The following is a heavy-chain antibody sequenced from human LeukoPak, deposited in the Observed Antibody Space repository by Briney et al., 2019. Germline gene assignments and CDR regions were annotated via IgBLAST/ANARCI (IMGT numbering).Heavy chain of an antibody. D-gene: IGHD3-10*01. CDR1: GGSISSYY. V-gene: IGHV4-4*07. CDR2: IYTSGST. CDR3: ARDVPEWFRESEWFDP. J-gene: IGHJ5*02. Sequence: SETLSLTCTVSGGSISSYYWSWIRQPAGKGLEWIGRIYTSGSTNYNPSLKSRVTMSVDTSKNQFSLKLSSVTAADTAVYYCARDVPEWFRESEWFDPWGQGTLVTVSS.